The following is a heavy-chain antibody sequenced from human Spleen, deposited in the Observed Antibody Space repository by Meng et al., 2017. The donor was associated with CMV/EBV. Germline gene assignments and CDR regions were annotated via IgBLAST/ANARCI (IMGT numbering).Heavy chain of an antibody. Sequence: ISCKGSAFGFTTYWIAWVRQVPGKGLEWMGMIYPGDSDTRYSPSFQGHVTISADRSISTAYLQWSSLAASDTAIYYRAREGLDYRFDSWGQGTLVTVSS. CDR1: AFGFTTYW. D-gene: IGHD3-16*01. CDR3: AREGLDYRFDS. CDR2: IYPGDSDT. J-gene: IGHJ4*02. V-gene: IGHV5-51*01.